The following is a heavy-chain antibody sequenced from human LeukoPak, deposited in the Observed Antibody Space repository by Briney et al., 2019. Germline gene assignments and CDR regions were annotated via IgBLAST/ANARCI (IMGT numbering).Heavy chain of an antibody. J-gene: IGHJ5*01. V-gene: IGHV3-33*01. Sequence: PGGSLRLSCAASGFTFSSYGMHWVRQAPGKGLEWVAVIWYDGSNKYYADSVKGRFTISRDNSKNTLYLQMNSLRAEDTAVYYCAREAGHSSWRSFDWFDSWGQGTLVTVSS. D-gene: IGHD6-13*01. CDR2: IWYDGSNK. CDR1: GFTFSSYG. CDR3: AREAGHSSWRSFDWFDS.